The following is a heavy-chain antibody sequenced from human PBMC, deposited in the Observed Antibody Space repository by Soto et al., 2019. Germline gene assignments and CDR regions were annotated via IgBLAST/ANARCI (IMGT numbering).Heavy chain of an antibody. D-gene: IGHD2-15*01. CDR2: IYYSGST. CDR3: ARGGIVVVVAAIGSGWFDP. V-gene: IGHV4-59*12. J-gene: IGHJ5*02. Sequence: SETLSLTCTVSGGSISSYYWSWIRQPPGKGLEWIGYIYYSGSTNYNPSLKSRVTISVDTSKNQFSLKLSSVTAADTAVYYCARGGIVVVVAAIGSGWFDPWGQGTLVTVSS. CDR1: GGSISSYY.